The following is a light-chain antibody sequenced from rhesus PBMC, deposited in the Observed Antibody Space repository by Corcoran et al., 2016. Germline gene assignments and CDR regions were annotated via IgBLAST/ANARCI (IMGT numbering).Light chain of an antibody. CDR2: RAS. Sequence: DIQMTQSPSSLSASVGDRVTITCQASQSLSNYLNWYQQKPGKIPKLLIYRASSLKIGIPSRFSGRGFGRDFTLTISSLQPEDFATYYCQQGYSYPLTFGGGTKVELK. J-gene: IGKJ4*01. V-gene: IGKV1S9*01. CDR3: QQGYSYPLT. CDR1: QSLSNY.